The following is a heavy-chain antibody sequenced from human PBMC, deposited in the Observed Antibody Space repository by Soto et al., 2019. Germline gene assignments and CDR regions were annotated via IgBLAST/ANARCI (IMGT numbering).Heavy chain of an antibody. CDR3: ARGPIRDGYKMNDYYFFDY. CDR1: GGSISGYY. J-gene: IGHJ4*02. Sequence: SETLSLTCTVSGGSISGYYWSWIRQPPGKGLEWIGYIYYSGSTNYNPSLKSRVTISVDTSKNQFSLKLSSVTAADTAVYYCARGPIRDGYKMNDYYFFDYWGQGALVTVSS. CDR2: IYYSGST. V-gene: IGHV4-59*01. D-gene: IGHD1-26*01.